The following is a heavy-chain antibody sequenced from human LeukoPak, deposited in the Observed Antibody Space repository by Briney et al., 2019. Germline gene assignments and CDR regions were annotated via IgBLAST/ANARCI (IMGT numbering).Heavy chain of an antibody. CDR2: IYITGST. J-gene: IGHJ6*03. CDR3: ARLKYYDSTGYSPGYYMDV. D-gene: IGHD3-22*01. CDR1: GGSIINYY. V-gene: IGHV4-4*07. Sequence: ASETLSLTCTVSGGSIINYYWSWIRQSAGTGLEWVGRIYITGSTNYNPSLQSRLSMSVDTSKNQFSLRLTSVSAADTAVCYCARLKYYDSTGYSPGYYMDVWGKGITVTVSS.